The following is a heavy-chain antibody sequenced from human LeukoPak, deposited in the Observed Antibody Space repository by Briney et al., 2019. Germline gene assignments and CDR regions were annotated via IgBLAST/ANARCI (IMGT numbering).Heavy chain of an antibody. CDR3: ARVPRGLVVSDY. V-gene: IGHV4-34*01. CDR1: GGSFSGYY. D-gene: IGHD2-15*01. J-gene: IGHJ4*02. CDR2: INHSGST. Sequence: PSETLSLTCAVYGGSFSGYYWSWIRQPPGKGLEWIGEINHSGSTNYNPSLKSRVTISVDTSKNQFSLKLSSVTAADTAVYYCARVPRGLVVSDYWVQGTLIKVSS.